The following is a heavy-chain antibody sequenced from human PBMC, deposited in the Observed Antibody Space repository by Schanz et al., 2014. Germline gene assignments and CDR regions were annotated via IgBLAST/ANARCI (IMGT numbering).Heavy chain of an antibody. D-gene: IGHD3-10*01. V-gene: IGHV3-30*03. J-gene: IGHJ3*02. CDR3: ARDQYYFGSGNPFDI. Sequence: QVQLVESGGGVAQPGRSLRLSCAASGFTFSSYGMHWVRQAPGKGLEWVAVILYDGSNKYYADSVKGRFTISRDTSKNTLYLLLNSLRAEDTAVYYCARDQYYFGSGNPFDIWGQGTMVTVSS. CDR1: GFTFSSYG. CDR2: ILYDGSNK.